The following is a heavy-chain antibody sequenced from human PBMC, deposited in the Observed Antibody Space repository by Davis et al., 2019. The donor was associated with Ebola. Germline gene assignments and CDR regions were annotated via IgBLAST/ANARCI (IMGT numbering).Heavy chain of an antibody. D-gene: IGHD6-13*01. Sequence: SLKISCAASGFTFDDYAMHWVRQAPGKGLEWVSGISWNSGSIGYADSVKGRFTISRDNAKNSLYLQMNSLRAEDTALYYCAKDTLSSWYDYCDYWGQGTLVTVSS. CDR1: GFTFDDYA. V-gene: IGHV3-9*01. CDR3: AKDTLSSWYDYCDY. CDR2: ISWNSGSI. J-gene: IGHJ4*02.